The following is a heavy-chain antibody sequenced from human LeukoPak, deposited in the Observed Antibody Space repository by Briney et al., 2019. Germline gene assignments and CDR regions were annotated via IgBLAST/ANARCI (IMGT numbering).Heavy chain of an antibody. V-gene: IGHV4-34*01. CDR2: INHSGST. CDR1: GGSFSGYY. J-gene: IGHJ4*02. D-gene: IGHD3-10*01. CDR3: TRVHGGFGELFTEYYFDY. Sequence: KASETLSLTCAVYGGSFSGYYWSWIRQPPGKGLEWIGEINHSGSTNYNPSLKSRVTISVDTSKNQFSLKLSSATAADTAVYYCTRVHGGFGELFTEYYFDYWGQGTLVTVSS.